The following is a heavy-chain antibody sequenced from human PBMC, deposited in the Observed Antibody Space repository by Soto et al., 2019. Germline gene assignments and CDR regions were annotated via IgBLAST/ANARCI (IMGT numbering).Heavy chain of an antibody. CDR3: TTGGWEYYFDY. D-gene: IGHD1-26*01. V-gene: IGHV3-15*01. J-gene: IGHJ4*02. CDR2: IKSKTDGGTT. Sequence: MSWVRQAPGKGLEWVGRIKSKTDGGTTDYAAPVKGRFTISRDDSKNTLYLQMNSLKTEDTAVYYCTTGGWEYYFDYWGQGTLVTVSS.